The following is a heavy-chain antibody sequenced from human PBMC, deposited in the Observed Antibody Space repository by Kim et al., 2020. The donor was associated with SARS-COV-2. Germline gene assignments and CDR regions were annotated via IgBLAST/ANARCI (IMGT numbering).Heavy chain of an antibody. CDR3: ARGDCWSGYLMYFDY. D-gene: IGHD3-3*01. V-gene: IGHV4-34*01. Sequence: PSRQSRVTISVDTSKNQFSLKLRSVTAADTAVYYCARGDCWSGYLMYFDYWGQGTLVTVSS. J-gene: IGHJ4*02.